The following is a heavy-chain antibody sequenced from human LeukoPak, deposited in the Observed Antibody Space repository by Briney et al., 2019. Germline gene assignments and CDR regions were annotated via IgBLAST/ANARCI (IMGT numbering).Heavy chain of an antibody. D-gene: IGHD3-22*01. J-gene: IGHJ3*02. V-gene: IGHV4-59*01. CDR3: ARGRSGYYAFDI. CDR2: IYYSGST. Sequence: SETLSLTCTVSGGSISSYYWSWLRQPPGKGLEWIGYIYYSGSTNYNPSLKSRVTISVDTSKNQFSLKLSSVTAADTAVYYCARGRSGYYAFDIWGQGTMVTVSS. CDR1: GGSISSYY.